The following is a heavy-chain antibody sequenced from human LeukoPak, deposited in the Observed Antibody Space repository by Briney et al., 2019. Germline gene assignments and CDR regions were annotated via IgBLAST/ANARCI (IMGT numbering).Heavy chain of an antibody. CDR2: ISGNSGYT. CDR3: CRQDWDY. CDR1: GFSFSDNY. D-gene: IGHD2-21*01. V-gene: IGHV3-11*03. J-gene: IGHJ4*02. Sequence: PGGSLRLSCAASGFSFSDNYMSWVRQAPGKGLEWISYISGNSGYTKYADSVKGRFTIYRDNARKSLYLQMNNVTADDTAVYYCCRQDWDYWGQGTLVTVSS.